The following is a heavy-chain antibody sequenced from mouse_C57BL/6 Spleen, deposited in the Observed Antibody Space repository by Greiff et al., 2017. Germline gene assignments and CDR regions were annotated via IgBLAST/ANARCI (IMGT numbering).Heavy chain of an antibody. Sequence: VKLQQPGAELVMPGASVKLSCKASGYTFTSYWMHWVKQRPGQGLEWIGEIDPSDSYTNYNQKFKGKSTLTVDKSSSTAYMQLSSLTSEDSAVYYCAIHYSNYYAMDYWGQGTSVTVSS. V-gene: IGHV1-69*01. CDR1: GYTFTSYW. CDR2: IDPSDSYT. D-gene: IGHD2-5*01. CDR3: AIHYSNYYAMDY. J-gene: IGHJ4*01.